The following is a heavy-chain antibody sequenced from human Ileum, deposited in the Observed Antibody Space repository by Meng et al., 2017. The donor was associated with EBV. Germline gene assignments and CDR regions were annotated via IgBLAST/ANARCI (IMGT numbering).Heavy chain of an antibody. CDR1: GGSISSSNYY. Sequence: GPGLVNPSQTLSLTRPVSGGSISSSNYYWSWNRQPPGKGLEWSGHIYNSGSTYYNPSLKSRITISVDTSKNQFSLKLSSVTAADTAVYYCARGQKGYFDLWGRGTLVTVSS. CDR2: IYNSGST. CDR3: ARGQKGYFDL. V-gene: IGHV4-30-4*01. J-gene: IGHJ2*01.